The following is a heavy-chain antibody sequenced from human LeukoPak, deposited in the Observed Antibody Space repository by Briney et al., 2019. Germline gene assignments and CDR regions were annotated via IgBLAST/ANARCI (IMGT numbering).Heavy chain of an antibody. Sequence: GGSLRLSCAASGFTFSSYSMNWVRQAPGKGLEWVSYISSSSSTIYYADSVKGRFTISRDNAKNSLYLQMNSLRAEDTAVYYCAKDNYGSGTNAFDIWGQGTMVTVSS. V-gene: IGHV3-48*04. CDR1: GFTFSSYS. CDR2: ISSSSSTI. J-gene: IGHJ3*02. CDR3: AKDNYGSGTNAFDI. D-gene: IGHD3-10*01.